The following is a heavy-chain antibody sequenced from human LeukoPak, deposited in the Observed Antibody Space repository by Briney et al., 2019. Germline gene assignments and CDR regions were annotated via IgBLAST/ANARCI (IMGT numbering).Heavy chain of an antibody. Sequence: GGSLRLSCAASGFTYTTHWMSWVRQAPGKGLEWVSAISGSGGSTYYADSVKGRFTISRDNSKNTLYLQMNSLRAEDTAVYYCAKIIAAADRGRNYWGQGTLVTVSS. J-gene: IGHJ4*02. V-gene: IGHV3-23*01. CDR1: GFTYTTHW. CDR2: ISGSGGST. D-gene: IGHD6-13*01. CDR3: AKIIAAADRGRNY.